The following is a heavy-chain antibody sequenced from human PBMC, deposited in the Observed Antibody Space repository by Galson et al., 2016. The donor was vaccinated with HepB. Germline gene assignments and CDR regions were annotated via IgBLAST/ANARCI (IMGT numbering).Heavy chain of an antibody. CDR2: KYYSGST. Sequence: ETLSLTCTVSGGSISRSSYYWGWIRQPPGKGLEWIGSKYYSGSTYFNPSLKSPVTISVDTSKNQFSLKLSAVTAADTAVYSCASRVAGDSGKWSIYFDYRGRGTLVTVSS. D-gene: IGHD3-10*01. CDR1: GGSISRSSYY. V-gene: IGHV4-39*01. J-gene: IGHJ4*02. CDR3: ASRVAGDSGKWSIYFDY.